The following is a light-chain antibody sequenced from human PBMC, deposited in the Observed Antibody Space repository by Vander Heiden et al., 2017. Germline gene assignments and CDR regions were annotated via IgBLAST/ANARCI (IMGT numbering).Light chain of an antibody. V-gene: IGKV1-9*01. J-gene: IGKJ4*01. Sequence: DIQLTQSPSFLSASVGDRATITCRASQGISSYLAWYQQKPGKAPKLLIYAASTLQSGVPSRFSGSGSGTEFTLTISSLQPEDFATYYCQQLNTYPPTFGGGTKVEFE. CDR2: AAS. CDR3: QQLNTYPPT. CDR1: QGISSY.